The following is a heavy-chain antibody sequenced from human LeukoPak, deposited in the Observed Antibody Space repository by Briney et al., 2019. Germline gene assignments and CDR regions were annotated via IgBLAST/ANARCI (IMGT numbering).Heavy chain of an antibody. CDR1: GFTVSSNY. CDR2: IYSGGGT. J-gene: IGHJ4*02. D-gene: IGHD5-24*01. Sequence: TGGSLRLSCAASGFTVSSNYMSWVRQAPGKGLEWVSVIYSGGGTYYADSVKGRFTISRHNSKNTLYLQMSSLRAEDTAVYYCVKDIRRDGYNGFDYWGQGTLVTVSS. CDR3: VKDIRRDGYNGFDY. V-gene: IGHV3-53*04.